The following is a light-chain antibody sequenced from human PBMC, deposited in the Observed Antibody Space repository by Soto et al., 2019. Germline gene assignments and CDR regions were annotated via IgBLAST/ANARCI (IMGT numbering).Light chain of an antibody. CDR2: KAS. Sequence: DIQMTQSPSTLSASVEDRVTITCRASQSISNWLAWYQQKPGKAPRLLIYKASSLESGVPSRFSGSGSGTEFTLTISTLQPDDFATYYCQQYNSSFGGGTKVDIK. J-gene: IGKJ4*01. CDR1: QSISNW. V-gene: IGKV1-5*03. CDR3: QQYNSS.